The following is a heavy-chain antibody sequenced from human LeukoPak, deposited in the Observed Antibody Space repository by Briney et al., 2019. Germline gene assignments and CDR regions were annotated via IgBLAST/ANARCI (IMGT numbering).Heavy chain of an antibody. J-gene: IGHJ4*02. D-gene: IGHD5-18*01. CDR2: ISAYNGNT. V-gene: IGHV1-18*01. Sequence: ASVKVSCKASVYTFTSYGISWVRQAPGQGLEWRGWISAYNGNTNYAQKLQGRVTMTTDTSTSTAYMELRSLRSDDTAVYYCARAPEWSGYSYGYFDYWSQGTLVTVSS. CDR3: ARAPEWSGYSYGYFDY. CDR1: VYTFTSYG.